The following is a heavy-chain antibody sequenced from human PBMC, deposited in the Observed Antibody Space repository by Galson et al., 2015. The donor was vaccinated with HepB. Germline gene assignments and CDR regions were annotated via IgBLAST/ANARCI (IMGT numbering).Heavy chain of an antibody. CDR3: ARDLTGDIVVVPAAWGAYDAFDI. J-gene: IGHJ3*02. V-gene: IGHV1-46*01. D-gene: IGHD2-2*01. CDR2: INPSGGST. Sequence: SVKVSCKASGYTFTSYYMHWVRQAPGQGLEWMGIINPSGGSTSYAQKFQGRVTMTRDTSTSTVYMELSSLGSEDTAVYYCARDLTGDIVVVPAAWGAYDAFDIWGQGTMVTVSS. CDR1: GYTFTSYY.